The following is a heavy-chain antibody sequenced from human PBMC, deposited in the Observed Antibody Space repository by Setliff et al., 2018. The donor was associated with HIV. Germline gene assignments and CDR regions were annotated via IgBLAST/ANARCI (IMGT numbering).Heavy chain of an antibody. J-gene: IGHJ1*01. D-gene: IGHD3-10*02. CDR3: ASSRSLFGEEYFHH. CDR2: IYPSGNI. CDR1: GGSFSSYH. Sequence: PSETLSLTCTVSGGSFSSYHWSWIRHPAGKGLEWIGRIYPSGNINYNPSLKSRLTMSIDTSKNQFSLKLSSVTAADTAVYYCASSRSLFGEEYFHHWGQGTPVTVSS. V-gene: IGHV4-4*07.